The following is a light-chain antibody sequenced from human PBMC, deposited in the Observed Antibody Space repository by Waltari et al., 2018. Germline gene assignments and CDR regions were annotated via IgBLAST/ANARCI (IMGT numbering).Light chain of an antibody. J-gene: IGKJ1*01. CDR3: QQYNNWPEWT. V-gene: IGKV3-15*01. Sequence: EIVMTQSPATLSVSPGERATLSCRASQSVRSNLAWYQQKPVHAPSLLIYGASTRATGIPARFSGSGSGTEFTLTISSLQSEDFAVYYCQQYNNWPEWTFGQGTKVEIK. CDR2: GAS. CDR1: QSVRSN.